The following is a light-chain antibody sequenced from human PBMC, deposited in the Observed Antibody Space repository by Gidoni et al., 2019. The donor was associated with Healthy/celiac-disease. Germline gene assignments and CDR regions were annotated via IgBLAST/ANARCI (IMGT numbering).Light chain of an antibody. V-gene: IGKV1-39*01. CDR3: QQSYSTPPLT. Sequence: DIQMTQSPSSLSASVGDRVTITCRASQSISSYLNWYQQKPGTAPKLLIYAASSLQSGVPSRFSGSGSGTDFTLTISSLQPEDFATYYCQQSYSTPPLTFDGGTKVEIK. J-gene: IGKJ4*01. CDR2: AAS. CDR1: QSISSY.